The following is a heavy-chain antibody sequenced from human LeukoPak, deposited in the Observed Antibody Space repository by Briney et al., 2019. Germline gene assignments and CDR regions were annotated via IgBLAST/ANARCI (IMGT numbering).Heavy chain of an antibody. CDR1: GFTFSSYA. CDR3: AKDAGTARQDETFGFDY. Sequence: PGGSLRLSCAASGFTFSSYAMSWVRQAPGKGLEWVPAISGSGGSTYYADSVKGRFTISRDNSKNTLYLQMNSLRAEDTAVYYCAKDAGTARQDETFGFDYWGQGTLVTVPS. CDR2: ISGSGGST. J-gene: IGHJ4*02. V-gene: IGHV3-23*01. D-gene: IGHD6-6*01.